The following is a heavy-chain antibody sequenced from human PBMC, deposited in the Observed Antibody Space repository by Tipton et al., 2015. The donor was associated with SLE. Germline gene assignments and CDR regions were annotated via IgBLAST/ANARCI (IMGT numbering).Heavy chain of an antibody. V-gene: IGHV3-23*01. CDR1: GFIFASYA. CDR3: AKEQWYEVFDY. J-gene: IGHJ4*02. CDR2: ISGGYGNT. D-gene: IGHD6-19*01. Sequence: SLRLSCAASGFIFASYAMSWVRQAPGKGLEWVSTISGGYGNTDYVDSVKGRFTISRDDSKNTLYLQMNSLGADDTAVYYCAKEQWYEVFDYWGQGTLVTVSS.